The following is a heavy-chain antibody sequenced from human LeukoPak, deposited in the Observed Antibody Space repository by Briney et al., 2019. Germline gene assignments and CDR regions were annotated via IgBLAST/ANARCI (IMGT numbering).Heavy chain of an antibody. CDR3: ASSSWYGSLYYYYGMDV. V-gene: IGHV1-69*04. Sequence: SVKVSCKASGGTFSSYAISWVRQAPGQGLEWMGRIIPILGIANYAQKFQGRVTITADKPTSTAYMELSSLRSEDTAVYYCASSSWYGSLYYYYGMDVWGQGTTVTVSS. D-gene: IGHD6-13*01. CDR1: GGTFSSYA. CDR2: IIPILGIA. J-gene: IGHJ6*02.